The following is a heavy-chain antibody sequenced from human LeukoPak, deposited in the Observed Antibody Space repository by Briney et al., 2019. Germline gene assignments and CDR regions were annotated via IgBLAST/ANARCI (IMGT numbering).Heavy chain of an antibody. J-gene: IGHJ5*02. D-gene: IGHD4-11*01. V-gene: IGHV4-4*09. CDR1: GGSISSSF. CDR2: IYSSGST. CDR3: ARTRGYSNDWFDP. Sequence: SETLSLTCTVSGGSISSSFWSWIRQPPGKGLEWIGYIYSSGSTNHNPSLKSRVTISVDTSKYQFSLKLSSVTAADTAVYYCARTRGYSNDWFDPWGQGTLVTVSS.